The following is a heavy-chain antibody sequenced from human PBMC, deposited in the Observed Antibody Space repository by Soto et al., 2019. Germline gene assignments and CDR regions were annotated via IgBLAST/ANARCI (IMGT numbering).Heavy chain of an antibody. J-gene: IGHJ4*02. CDR3: ARAISGYVT. CDR2: INAGNGDT. CDR1: GISYTTYA. D-gene: IGHD5-12*01. V-gene: IGHV1-3*01. Sequence: VQLVQSGAEVKKPGASVRISCTASGISYTTYAIHWVRQAPGQGLEWMGWINAGNGDTRYSQRFQGRVTLTRDTAATTTYMGLSSLRSEDTSIYCCARAISGYVTWGQGTLVTVSS.